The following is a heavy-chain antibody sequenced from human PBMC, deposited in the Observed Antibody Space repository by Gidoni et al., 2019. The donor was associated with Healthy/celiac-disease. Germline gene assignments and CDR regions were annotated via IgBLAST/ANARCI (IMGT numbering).Heavy chain of an antibody. CDR1: GGSFSGYY. Sequence: QVQLQQWGAGLLKPSETLSLPCAVYGGSFSGYYWSWIRQPPGKGLEWIGEINHSGSTNYNPSLKSRVTISVDTSKNQFSLKLSSVTAADTAGYYCARGLYDFWSLKRERDFDYWGQGTLVTVSS. V-gene: IGHV4-34*01. CDR3: ARGLYDFWSLKRERDFDY. D-gene: IGHD3-3*01. CDR2: INHSGST. J-gene: IGHJ4*02.